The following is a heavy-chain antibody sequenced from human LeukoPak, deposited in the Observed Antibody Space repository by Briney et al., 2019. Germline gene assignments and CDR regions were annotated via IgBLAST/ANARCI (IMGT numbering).Heavy chain of an antibody. CDR3: SRRPITMNAFDI. CDR1: GDSISSSTYY. V-gene: IGHV4-39*01. D-gene: IGHD3-22*01. CDR2: IRYTHTGST. J-gene: IGHJ3*02. Sequence: PSETLSLTCTVSGDSISSSTYYWGWVRQPPGKGLEWIASIRYTHTGSTYYNPSLKSRVTISGDTSKNQFSLKLSSVTAADTAVYYCSRRPITMNAFDIWGQGTMATVSS.